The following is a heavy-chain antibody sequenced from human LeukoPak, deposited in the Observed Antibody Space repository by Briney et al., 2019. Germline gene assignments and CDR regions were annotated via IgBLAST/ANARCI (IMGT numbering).Heavy chain of an antibody. CDR1: GFTFSSYW. Sequence: GGSLRLSCVASGFTFSSYWMTWVRQAPGKGLEWVANIKSDGSQNYYVDSVKGRFTISRDNAKNSLYLQMNSLRADETAVYYCARLRPYSSSWYAYYGMDVWGQGTTVTVSS. D-gene: IGHD6-13*01. CDR3: ARLRPYSSSWYAYYGMDV. V-gene: IGHV3-7*04. CDR2: IKSDGSQN. J-gene: IGHJ6*02.